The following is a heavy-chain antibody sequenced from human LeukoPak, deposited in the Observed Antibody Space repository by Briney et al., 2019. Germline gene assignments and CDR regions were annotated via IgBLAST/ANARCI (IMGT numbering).Heavy chain of an antibody. CDR2: IYTSGST. J-gene: IGHJ6*03. D-gene: IGHD2-2*01. Sequence: PLETLSLTCTVSGGSISSYYWSWIRQPAGKGLEWIWRIYTSGSTNYNPSLKSRVTMSVDTSKNQFSLKLSSVTAADTAVYYCARVDCSSTSCLEFRGYYYYYYMDVWGKGTTVTVSS. V-gene: IGHV4-4*07. CDR3: ARVDCSSTSCLEFRGYYYYYYMDV. CDR1: GGSISSYY.